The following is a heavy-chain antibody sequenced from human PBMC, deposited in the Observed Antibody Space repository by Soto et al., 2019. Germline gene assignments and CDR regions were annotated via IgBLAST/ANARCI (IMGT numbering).Heavy chain of an antibody. CDR2: ISSSSSYI. J-gene: IGHJ4*02. V-gene: IGHV3-21*01. CDR1: GFTFSSYS. CDR3: ARFPGDSSGYYYSFLDY. Sequence: PGGSLRLSCAASGFTFSSYSMNWVRQAPGKGLEWVSSISSSSSYIYYADSVKGRFTISRDNAKNSLYLQMNSLGAEDTAVYYCARFPGDSSGYYYSFLDYWGQGALVTVSS. D-gene: IGHD3-22*01.